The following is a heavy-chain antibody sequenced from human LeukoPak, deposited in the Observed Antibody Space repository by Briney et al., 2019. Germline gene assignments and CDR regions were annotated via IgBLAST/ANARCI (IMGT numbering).Heavy chain of an antibody. CDR3: AKAFLWFGELAEYFQH. D-gene: IGHD3-10*01. CDR2: ISWNSGSI. J-gene: IGHJ1*01. CDR1: GFTFDDYA. V-gene: IGHV3-9*01. Sequence: SLRLSCAASGFTFDDYAMHWVRQAPGKGLEWVSGISWNSGSIGYADSVKGRFTISRDNAKNSLYLQMNSLRAEDTAVYYCAKAFLWFGELAEYFQHWGQGTLVTVSS.